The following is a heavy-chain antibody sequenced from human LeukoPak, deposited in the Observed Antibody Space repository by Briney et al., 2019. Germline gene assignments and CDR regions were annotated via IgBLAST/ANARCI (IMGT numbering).Heavy chain of an antibody. Sequence: TGGSLRLSCAASGFTFSSYWMSWVRQAPGKGLEWVANIKQDGSEKYYVDSVKGRFTISRDNAKNSLYLQMNSLRAEDTAVYYCAREGSRAAPAGDYWGQGTLVTVSS. D-gene: IGHD2-15*01. CDR2: IKQDGSEK. CDR1: GFTFSSYW. J-gene: IGHJ4*02. V-gene: IGHV3-7*01. CDR3: AREGSRAAPAGDY.